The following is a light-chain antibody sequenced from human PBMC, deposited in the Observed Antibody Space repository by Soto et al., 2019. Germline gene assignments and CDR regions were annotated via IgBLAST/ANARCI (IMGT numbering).Light chain of an antibody. V-gene: IGLV2-14*03. CDR2: DVS. CDR3: SSYTSSTTPYV. CDR1: SSDVGNYNY. Sequence: QSLQSQPGSVCWSPGHAITISCTGASSDVGNYNYVSWYQQHPGKAPKLIIYDVSNRPSGVSNRFSGSKSGNTASLTISGLQAEDEADYHCSSYTSSTTPYVFGTGTKVTVL. J-gene: IGLJ1*01.